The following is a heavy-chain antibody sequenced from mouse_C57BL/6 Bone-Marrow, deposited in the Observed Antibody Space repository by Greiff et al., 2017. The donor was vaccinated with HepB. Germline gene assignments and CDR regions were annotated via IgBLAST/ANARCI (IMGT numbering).Heavy chain of an antibody. CDR1: GYTFTSYG. CDR2: IYPRSGNT. V-gene: IGHV1-81*01. Sequence: VQLQESGAELARPGASVKLSCKASGYTFTSYGISWVKQRTGQGLEWIGEIYPRSGNTYYNEKFKGKATLTADKSSSTAYMELRSLTSEDSAVYFCAKGDYGSLYFDYWGQGTTLTVSS. J-gene: IGHJ2*01. CDR3: AKGDYGSLYFDY. D-gene: IGHD1-1*01.